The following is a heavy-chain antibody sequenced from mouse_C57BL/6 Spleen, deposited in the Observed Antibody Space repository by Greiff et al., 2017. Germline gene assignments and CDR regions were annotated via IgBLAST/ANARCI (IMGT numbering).Heavy chain of an antibody. D-gene: IGHD2-5*01. Sequence: QVQLQQSGAELARPGASVKLSCKASGYTFTSSGISWVKQRTGQGLEWIGEIYPRSGNTYYNEKFKGKATLTADKSSSTAYMELRSLTSEDSAVYFCAPYSNYLYYAMDYWGQGTSVTVSS. V-gene: IGHV1-81*01. CDR3: APYSNYLYYAMDY. J-gene: IGHJ4*01. CDR2: IYPRSGNT. CDR1: GYTFTSSG.